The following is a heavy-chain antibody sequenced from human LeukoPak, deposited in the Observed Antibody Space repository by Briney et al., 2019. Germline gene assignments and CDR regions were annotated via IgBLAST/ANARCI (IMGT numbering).Heavy chain of an antibody. D-gene: IGHD3-22*01. V-gene: IGHV5-51*01. CDR2: FYPGDSDT. CDR3: ARRRFNYDSSGYYPFDY. CDR1: GYSFTTYW. J-gene: IGHJ4*02. Sequence: GESLKISCKASGYSFTTYWIGWVRQMPGKGLEWMGIFYPGDSDTRYSPSFQGQVTISADKSISTAYLQWSSLKASDTAVYYCARRRFNYDSSGYYPFDYWGQGTLVTVSS.